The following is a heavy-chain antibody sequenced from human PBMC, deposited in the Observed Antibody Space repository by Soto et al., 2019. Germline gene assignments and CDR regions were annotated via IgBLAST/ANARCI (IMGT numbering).Heavy chain of an antibody. Sequence: GASVKVSCKASGYTFTNYGFSWVRQAPGQGLEWMGWISGYNGNTKYAEKFQGRVTMTTDTSTSTAHMELRSLRSDGTAAYYCAREGQAPYYYYGMDVWGQGTAVTVSS. V-gene: IGHV1-18*01. CDR2: ISGYNGNT. CDR1: GYTFTNYG. J-gene: IGHJ6*02. CDR3: AREGQAPYYYYGMDV.